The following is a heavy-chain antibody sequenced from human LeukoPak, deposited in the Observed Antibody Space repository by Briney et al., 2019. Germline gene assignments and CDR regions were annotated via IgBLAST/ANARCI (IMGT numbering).Heavy chain of an antibody. Sequence: GGSLRLSCAASGFTFGSYGMHWVRQAPGKGLEWVAVIWYDGSNKYYADSVKGRFTISRDNPKKTLYLQMNNLRAEDTAVYYCARKKRVDTDSIMVYYYYAMDVWGQGTTVTVSS. V-gene: IGHV3-33*01. J-gene: IGHJ6*02. D-gene: IGHD5-18*01. CDR2: IWYDGSNK. CDR3: ARKKRVDTDSIMVYYYYAMDV. CDR1: GFTFGSYG.